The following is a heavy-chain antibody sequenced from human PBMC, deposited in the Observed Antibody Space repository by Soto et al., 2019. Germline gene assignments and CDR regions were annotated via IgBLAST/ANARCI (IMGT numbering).Heavy chain of an antibody. CDR3: ARSMITFGGVIVMFDY. CDR2: IYYIGST. Sequence: ASETLALACTVSGGSISSGGYYWSWILQHPGKGLEWIWYIYYIGSTYYNPSLKSRVTISVDTSKNQFSLKLSSVTAADTAVYYCARSMITFGGVIVMFDYWGQGTLVTVSS. V-gene: IGHV4-31*03. D-gene: IGHD3-16*02. CDR1: GGSISSGGYY. J-gene: IGHJ4*02.